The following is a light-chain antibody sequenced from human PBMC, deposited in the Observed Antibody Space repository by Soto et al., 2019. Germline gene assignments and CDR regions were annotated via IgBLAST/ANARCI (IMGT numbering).Light chain of an antibody. CDR1: SSDVGTYNY. Sequence: QSALTQPASVSGSPGQSITISCTGTSSDVGTYNYVSWYQQHPGKAPKVMIYEVTYRPSGVSNRFSGSKSGNTASLTISGLQAEDEAEYYCSSYTGGSTLYAFGTGTKV. CDR3: SSYTGGSTLYA. CDR2: EVT. V-gene: IGLV2-14*01. J-gene: IGLJ1*01.